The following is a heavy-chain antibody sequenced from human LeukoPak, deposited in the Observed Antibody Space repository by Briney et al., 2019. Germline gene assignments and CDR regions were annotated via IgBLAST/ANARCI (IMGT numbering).Heavy chain of an antibody. CDR1: GFTFSSYS. Sequence: PGGSLRLSCAASGFTFSSYSMPWVRQAPGKGLEWVAVIWYDGSNKYYADSVKGRFTISRDNSKNTLYLQMNSLRAEDTAVYYCARDGGPHCSGGSCAGGYNWFDPWGQGTLVTVSS. CDR3: ARDGGPHCSGGSCAGGYNWFDP. D-gene: IGHD2-15*01. CDR2: IWYDGSNK. J-gene: IGHJ5*02. V-gene: IGHV3-33*01.